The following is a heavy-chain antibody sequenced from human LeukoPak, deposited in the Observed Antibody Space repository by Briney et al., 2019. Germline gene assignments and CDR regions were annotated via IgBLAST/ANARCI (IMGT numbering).Heavy chain of an antibody. V-gene: IGHV3-53*01. CDR2: IYSGGDT. Sequence: PGGSLRLSCAASGFTVSRKYMSWVRQAPGKGLEWVSVIYSGGDTYYADSVKGRLTISRDNSKNTLYLQMNSLRAEDTAIYYCAREGVQPYYYYYGMDVWGQGTTVTVSS. J-gene: IGHJ6*02. CDR3: AREGVQPYYYYYGMDV. D-gene: IGHD1-1*01. CDR1: GFTVSRKY.